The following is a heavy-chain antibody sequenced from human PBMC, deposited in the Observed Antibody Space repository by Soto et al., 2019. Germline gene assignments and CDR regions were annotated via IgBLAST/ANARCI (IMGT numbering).Heavy chain of an antibody. Sequence: QVQLQESGPGLVKPSETLSLTYTVSGGSISSYYWSWIRQPPGKGLEWIGYIYYSGSTNYNPSLKSRLTISVDTSKNQISLKLSSVTAADTAVYYCARLQYNFDYWGQGTLVTVSS. J-gene: IGHJ4*02. V-gene: IGHV4-59*08. CDR2: IYYSGST. CDR3: ARLQYNFDY. D-gene: IGHD1-1*01. CDR1: GGSISSYY.